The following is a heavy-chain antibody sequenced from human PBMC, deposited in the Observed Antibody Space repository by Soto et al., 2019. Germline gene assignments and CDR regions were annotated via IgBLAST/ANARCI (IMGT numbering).Heavy chain of an antibody. CDR1: GGSISSGGYY. CDR3: ARFGGSGSYFPSGWFDP. D-gene: IGHD1-26*01. Sequence: SETLSLTCTVSGGSISSGGYYWSWIRQHPGKGLEWIGYIYYSGSTYYNPSLKSRVTISVDTSKNQFSLKLSSVTAADTAAYFCARFGGSGSYFPSGWFDPWGQGTLVTVSS. J-gene: IGHJ5*02. V-gene: IGHV4-31*03. CDR2: IYYSGST.